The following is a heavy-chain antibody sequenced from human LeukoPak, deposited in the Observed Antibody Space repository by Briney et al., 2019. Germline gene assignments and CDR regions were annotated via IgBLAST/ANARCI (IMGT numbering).Heavy chain of an antibody. CDR3: AKAKSYYSNYDY. CDR1: GFTVSSNY. Sequence: GGSLRLSCAASGFTVSSNYMSWVRQAPGKGLEWVSVIYSGGSTYYADSVKGRFTISRDNSKNTLYLQMNSLRAEDTAVYYCAKAKSYYSNYDYWGQGTLVTVSS. CDR2: IYSGGST. V-gene: IGHV3-53*01. J-gene: IGHJ4*02. D-gene: IGHD4-11*01.